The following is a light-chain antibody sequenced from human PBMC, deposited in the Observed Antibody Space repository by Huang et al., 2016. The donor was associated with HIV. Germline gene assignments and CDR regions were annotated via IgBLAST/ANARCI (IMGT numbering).Light chain of an antibody. CDR2: LCY. CDR1: QSPLHSNGYNY. J-gene: IGKJ5*01. CDR3: MQALQTPRT. Sequence: DIVMTQSPLSLPVTPGEPASISCRSSQSPLHSNGYNYLDWYVKKPWQSPHLLIYLCYNRASGVPDRFTCSGSVTDFTLKISRVEAEDVGVYYCMQALQTPRTFGQGTRLEIK. V-gene: IGKV2-28*01.